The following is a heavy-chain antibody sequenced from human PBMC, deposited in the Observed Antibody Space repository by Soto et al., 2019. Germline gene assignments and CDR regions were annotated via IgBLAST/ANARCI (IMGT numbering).Heavy chain of an antibody. CDR2: IYYSGST. CDR3: ARGYHSSSPFDY. CDR1: GGSISSYY. V-gene: IGHV4-59*01. D-gene: IGHD6-6*01. J-gene: IGHJ4*02. Sequence: SETLSLTCTVSGGSISSYYWSWIRQPPGKGLEWIGYIYYSGSTNYNPSLKSRVTISVDTSKNQFSLKLSSVTAADTAVYYCARGYHSSSPFDYWGQGTLVTVSS.